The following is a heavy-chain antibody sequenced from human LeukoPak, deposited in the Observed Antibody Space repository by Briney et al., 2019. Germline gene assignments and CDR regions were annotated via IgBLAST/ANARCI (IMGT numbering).Heavy chain of an antibody. CDR1: GYTFTSYA. CDR3: AREGGQWLPLDY. V-gene: IGHV1-3*01. D-gene: IGHD6-19*01. J-gene: IGHJ4*02. Sequence: ASVKVSCKASGYTFTSYAIHWVRQAPGQRLEWMGWINAGNGNTKYSQKFQGRVTITRVTSASTAYMELSSLRSEDTGVYYCAREGGQWLPLDYWGQGTLVTVSS. CDR2: INAGNGNT.